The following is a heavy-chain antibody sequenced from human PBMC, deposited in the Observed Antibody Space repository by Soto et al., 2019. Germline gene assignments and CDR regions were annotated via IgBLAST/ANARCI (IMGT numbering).Heavy chain of an antibody. CDR1: GASFNGYY. CDR3: VRGAYCSGGSCLYYYYLDV. V-gene: IGHV4-34*01. D-gene: IGHD2-15*01. J-gene: IGHJ6*03. Sequence: PSETLSLTCAVSGASFNGYYWTWVRQPPGKGLEWIAEMNHSGSTHYNPSLQSRVTISVDTSKNHFSLKLSSVTAADTAVYYCVRGAYCSGGSCLYYYYLDVWGKGTTVTVTS. CDR2: MNHSGST.